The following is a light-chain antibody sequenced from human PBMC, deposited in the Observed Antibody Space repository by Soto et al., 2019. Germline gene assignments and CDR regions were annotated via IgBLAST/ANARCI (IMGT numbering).Light chain of an antibody. V-gene: IGKV3-20*01. CDR2: GAS. CDR1: QSVRSSY. CDR3: QQYGSSPRT. Sequence: EIVLTQSPGTLSLSPGERATLSCRASQSVRSSYLAWYQQKPGQAPRLLIYGASSRPTGIPDRFSGSGSGTDFTLTISRLEPEDFAVYYCQQYGSSPRTFVQGTKVEIK. J-gene: IGKJ1*01.